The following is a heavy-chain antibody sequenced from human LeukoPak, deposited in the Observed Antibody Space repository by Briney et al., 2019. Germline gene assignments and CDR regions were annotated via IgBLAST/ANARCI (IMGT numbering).Heavy chain of an antibody. Sequence: GGSLRLSCAASRFTFSNYVMNWVRQAPGKGLEWVSGIGGSDGSTYYADSVKGRFTISRDNSKNTLYLQTNSLRAEDTALYYCTKGTWIQLWSLFDSWGQGTLVTVSS. V-gene: IGHV3-23*01. CDR3: TKGTWIQLWSLFDS. D-gene: IGHD5-18*01. CDR1: RFTFSNYV. J-gene: IGHJ4*02. CDR2: IGGSDGST.